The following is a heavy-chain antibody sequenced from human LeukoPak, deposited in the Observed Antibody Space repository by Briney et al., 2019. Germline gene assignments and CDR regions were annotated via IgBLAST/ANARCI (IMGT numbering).Heavy chain of an antibody. CDR1: GFTVSSNY. CDR2: IYSGCST. Sequence: QPGGSLRLSCAASGFTVSSNYMSWVRQAPWKGLEWVSVIYSGCSTYYADSVKGRFTISRDNSKNTLYLQMNSLSAEDTAVYYWARGSPYCSGGSCGSPSYYSYYGMDVWGQGTTVTVSS. J-gene: IGHJ6*02. V-gene: IGHV3-66*02. D-gene: IGHD2-15*01. CDR3: ARGSPYCSGGSCGSPSYYSYYGMDV.